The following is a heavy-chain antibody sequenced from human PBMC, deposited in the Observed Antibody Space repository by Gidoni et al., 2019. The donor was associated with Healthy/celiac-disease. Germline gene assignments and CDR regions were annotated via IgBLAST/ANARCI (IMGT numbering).Heavy chain of an antibody. CDR2: IYTSGST. V-gene: IGHV4-61*02. CDR3: ARDYGPFNWFDP. D-gene: IGHD4-17*01. J-gene: IGHJ5*02. CDR1: GGSISSGSDY. Sequence: QLQLHESCPGLVKPSQTLSLTCTVSGGSISSGSDYWKGLEWIGRIYTSGSTNYNPSLKSRVTISVDTSKNQFSLKLSSVTAADTAVYYCARDYGPFNWFDPWGQGTLVTVSS.